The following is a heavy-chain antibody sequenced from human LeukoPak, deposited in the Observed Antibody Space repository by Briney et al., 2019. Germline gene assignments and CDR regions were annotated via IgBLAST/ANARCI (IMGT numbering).Heavy chain of an antibody. Sequence: GVCLRLSCAASGFTFSSCAMHWVRQAPGKGLEYVSAISSNGGSTYYANSVKGRFTISRDNSKNTLYLQMGSLRAEDMAVYYCARGGYDILTGYKNWGQGTLVTVSS. V-gene: IGHV3-64*01. CDR3: ARGGYDILTGYKN. J-gene: IGHJ4*02. CDR1: GFTFSSCA. CDR2: ISSNGGST. D-gene: IGHD3-9*01.